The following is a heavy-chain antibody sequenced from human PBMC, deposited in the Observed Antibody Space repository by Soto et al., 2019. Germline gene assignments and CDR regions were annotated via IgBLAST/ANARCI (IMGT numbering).Heavy chain of an antibody. D-gene: IGHD5-12*01. Sequence: QVQLVESGGGLVKPGGSLRLSCAASGFTFSDYYMSWIRQAPGKGLEWVSYISSSGSTIYYADSVKGRFTISWDNAKNSLYLQMNSLRAEDTAVYYCARDLKELDIVATNNWYFDLWGRGTLVTVSS. CDR3: ARDLKELDIVATNNWYFDL. V-gene: IGHV3-11*01. CDR2: ISSSGSTI. CDR1: GFTFSDYY. J-gene: IGHJ2*01.